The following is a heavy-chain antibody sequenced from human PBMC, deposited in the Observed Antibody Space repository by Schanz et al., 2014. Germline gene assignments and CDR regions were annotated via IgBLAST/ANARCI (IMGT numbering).Heavy chain of an antibody. J-gene: IGHJ4*02. Sequence: LVESGGGVVQPGRSLRLSCAASGFTFSSYGMHWVRQVPGKGLEWVAVVCYDGSKKYYADSVKGRFTTSRDNSKNTMYLQMDRLRDEDTAVYYCARRYSGRYCFDYWGQGTLVAVSS. CDR1: GFTFSSYG. CDR2: VCYDGSKK. D-gene: IGHD1-26*01. V-gene: IGHV3-33*01. CDR3: ARRYSGRYCFDY.